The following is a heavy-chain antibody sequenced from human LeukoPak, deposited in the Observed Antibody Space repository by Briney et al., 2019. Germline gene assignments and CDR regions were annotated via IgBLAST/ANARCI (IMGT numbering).Heavy chain of an antibody. CDR1: GFTFSSYA. Sequence: PGGSLRLSCAASGFTFSSYAMSWVRQAPGKGLEWVSAISGSGGSTYYADSVKGRFTISRDNSKNTLYLQMNSLRAEDTAVYYCAKDRNTYYYDSSGLLLGYWGQGTLATVSS. V-gene: IGHV3-23*01. J-gene: IGHJ4*02. CDR2: ISGSGGST. CDR3: AKDRNTYYYDSSGLLLGY. D-gene: IGHD3-22*01.